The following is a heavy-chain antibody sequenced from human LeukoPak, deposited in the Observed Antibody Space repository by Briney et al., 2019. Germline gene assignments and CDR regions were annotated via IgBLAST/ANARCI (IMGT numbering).Heavy chain of an antibody. D-gene: IGHD3-22*01. Sequence: SETLSLTCSVSNNSMRNYYCSWIRQPAGKGLECIGRIYTSGSTTYNPSLNSRVTMSVDTTKNQFSLKLSSVTAADTAVYYCARGYYNSSGYAFDHWGQGTRVTVSS. CDR1: NNSMRNYY. V-gene: IGHV4-4*07. J-gene: IGHJ4*02. CDR2: IYTSGST. CDR3: ARGYYNSSGYAFDH.